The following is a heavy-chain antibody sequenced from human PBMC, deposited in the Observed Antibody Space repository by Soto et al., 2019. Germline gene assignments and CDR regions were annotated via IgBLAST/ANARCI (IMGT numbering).Heavy chain of an antibody. CDR2: ISPYNGDT. V-gene: IGHV1-18*01. CDR3: ARDRSTGDY. Sequence: QVQLVQSGAEVKKPGASVKVSCKTSGYAFNNFDISWVRQAPGQGLAWMGWISPYNGDTNYAQNFEGRVTMTTDTSTTTAYMELRSLRSDDTAVYYCARDRSTGDYWGQGTMVTVS. J-gene: IGHJ4*02. CDR1: GYAFNNFD.